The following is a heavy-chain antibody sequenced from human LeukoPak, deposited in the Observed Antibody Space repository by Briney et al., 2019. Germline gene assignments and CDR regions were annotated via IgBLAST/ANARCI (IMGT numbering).Heavy chain of an antibody. CDR1: GFTFTTFW. D-gene: IGHD2/OR15-2a*01. CDR2: INHDGSST. Sequence: GGSLRLSCATSGFTFTTFWMHWVRQAPGKGLVWVSGINHDGSSTNYADSVKGRFTISRDNAKNTVYLQMNSLRAEDTAVYYCAKDTFNRLGGDAFDIWGQGTMVTVSS. V-gene: IGHV3-74*01. CDR3: AKDTFNRLGGDAFDI. J-gene: IGHJ3*02.